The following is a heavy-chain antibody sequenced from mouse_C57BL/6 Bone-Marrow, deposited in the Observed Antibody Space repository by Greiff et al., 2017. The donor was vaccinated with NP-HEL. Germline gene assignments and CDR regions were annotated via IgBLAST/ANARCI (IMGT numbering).Heavy chain of an antibody. J-gene: IGHJ2*01. CDR2: IRNKANGYTT. D-gene: IGHD1-2*01. CDR3: ARLGGTAVFDY. Sequence: EVKVVESGGGLVQPGGSLSLSCAASGFTFTDYYMSWVRQPPGKALEWLGFIRNKANGYTTEYSASVKGRFTISRDNSQSILYLQMNALRAEDSATYYGARLGGTAVFDYWGQGTTLTVSS. CDR1: GFTFTDYY. V-gene: IGHV7-3*01.